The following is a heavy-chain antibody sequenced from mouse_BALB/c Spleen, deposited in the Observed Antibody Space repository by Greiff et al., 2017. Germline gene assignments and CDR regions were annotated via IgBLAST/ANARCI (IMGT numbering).Heavy chain of an antibody. CDR3: ARGTGLYAMDY. D-gene: IGHD4-1*01. Sequence: VQLQQSGGGSVQPGGSRKLSCAASGFTFSSFGMHWVRQAPEKGLEWVAYISSGSSTIYYADTVKGRFTISRDNPKNTLFLQMTSLRSEDTAMYYCARGTGLYAMDYWGQGTSVTVSS. J-gene: IGHJ4*01. V-gene: IGHV5-17*02. CDR2: ISSGSSTI. CDR1: GFTFSSFG.